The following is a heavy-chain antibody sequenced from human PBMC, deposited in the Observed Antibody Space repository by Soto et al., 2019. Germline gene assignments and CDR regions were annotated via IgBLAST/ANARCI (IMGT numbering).Heavy chain of an antibody. V-gene: IGHV3-23*01. J-gene: IGHJ4*02. CDR3: AKDESILGVVITPFDY. CDR2: ISGSGGST. CDR1: GFTFSSYA. D-gene: IGHD3-3*01. Sequence: SLRLSCAASGFTFSSYAMSWVRQAPGKGLEWVSAISGSGGSTYYADSVKGRFTISRDNSKNTLYLQMNSLRAEDTAVYYCAKDESILGVVITPFDYWGPGTLVTRSS.